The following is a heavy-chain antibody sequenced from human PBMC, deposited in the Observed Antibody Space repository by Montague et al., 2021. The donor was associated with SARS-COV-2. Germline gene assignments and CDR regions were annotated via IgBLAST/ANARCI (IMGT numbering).Heavy chain of an antibody. V-gene: IGHV4-38-2*02. CDR2: RYQNGAT. CDR3: ARATSVRGAVSWFDP. Sequence: SETLSLTCSVSGFSISSGYYWGWIRQTPGKGLEWIGSRYQNGATYYSPSLKRPVAILLDTSKNQFSLQLRSMTPADTAVYFCARATSVRGAVSWFDPWGQGILVTVSS. J-gene: IGHJ5*02. D-gene: IGHD3-10*01. CDR1: GFSISSGYY.